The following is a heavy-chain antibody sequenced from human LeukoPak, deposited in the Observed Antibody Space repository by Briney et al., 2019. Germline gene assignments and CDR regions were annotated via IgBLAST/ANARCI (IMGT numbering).Heavy chain of an antibody. V-gene: IGHV1-69*01. D-gene: IGHD5-18*01. CDR3: ARTPWIQLWQPFDY. CDR1: GGTFSSYA. CDR2: IIPIFGTA. Sequence: GSSVKVSCTASGGTFSSYAISWVRQAPGHGLEWMGGIIPIFGTANYAQKFQGRVTITADESTSTAYMELSSLRSEDTAVYYCARTPWIQLWQPFDYWGQGTLVTVSS. J-gene: IGHJ4*02.